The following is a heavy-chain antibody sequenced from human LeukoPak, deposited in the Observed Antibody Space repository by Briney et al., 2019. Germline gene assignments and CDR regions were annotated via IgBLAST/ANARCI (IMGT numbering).Heavy chain of an antibody. J-gene: IGHJ4*02. V-gene: IGHV3-9*01. Sequence: GGSLRLSCAASGFTFDDYAMHWVRQAPGKGLEWVSGISWNSGSIGYADSVKGRFTISRDNSKNTLYLQMNSLRAEDTAVYYCAKDLRAYCSGGSCYWGLDYWGQGTLVTVSS. CDR2: ISWNSGSI. D-gene: IGHD2-15*01. CDR3: AKDLRAYCSGGSCYWGLDY. CDR1: GFTFDDYA.